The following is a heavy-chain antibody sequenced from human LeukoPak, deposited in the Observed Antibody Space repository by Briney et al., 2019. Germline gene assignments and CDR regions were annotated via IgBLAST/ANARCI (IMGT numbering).Heavy chain of an antibody. V-gene: IGHV3-23*01. J-gene: IGHJ4*02. CDR2: ISGSGGST. CDR1: GFTFSSYA. Sequence: QTGGSLRLSCAASGFTFSSYAMSWVRQAPGKGLEWVSAISGSGGSTYYADSVKGRFTISRDNSKNTLYLQMNSLRPQDTAVYYCAKDREVGYYYGSASYGDLDYWGQGTLVTVSS. D-gene: IGHD3-10*01. CDR3: AKDREVGYYYGSASYGDLDY.